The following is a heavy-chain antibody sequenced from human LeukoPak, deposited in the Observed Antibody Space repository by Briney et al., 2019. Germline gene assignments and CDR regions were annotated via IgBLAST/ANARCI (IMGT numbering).Heavy chain of an antibody. CDR1: GFTFSSYG. CDR2: IRYDGSNK. D-gene: IGHD3-10*01. V-gene: IGHV3-30*02. J-gene: IGHJ4*02. Sequence: GGSLRLSCAASGFTFSSYGMHWVRQAPGKGLEWVAFIRYDGSNKYYADSVKGRFTISRDNAKNSLYLQMNSLRAEDTAVYYCARDGVLLWFGEPFDYWGQGTLVTVSS. CDR3: ARDGVLLWFGEPFDY.